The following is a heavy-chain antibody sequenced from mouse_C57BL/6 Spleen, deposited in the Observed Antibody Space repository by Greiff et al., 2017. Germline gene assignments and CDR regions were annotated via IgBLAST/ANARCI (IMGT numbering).Heavy chain of an antibody. V-gene: IGHV5-6*01. CDR2: ISSGGSYT. Sequence: EVNVVESGGDLVKPGGSLKLSCAASGFTFSSYGMSWVRQTPDKRLEWVATISSGGSYTYYPDSVKGRFTISRDNAKNTLYLQMSSLKSEDTAMYYCASYYGSSYGYFDYWGQGTTLTVSS. D-gene: IGHD1-1*01. J-gene: IGHJ2*01. CDR3: ASYYGSSYGYFDY. CDR1: GFTFSSYG.